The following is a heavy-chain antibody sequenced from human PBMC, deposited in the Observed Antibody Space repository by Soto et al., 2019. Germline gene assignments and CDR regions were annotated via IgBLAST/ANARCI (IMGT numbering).Heavy chain of an antibody. CDR2: IIPIFGTA. CDR1: GGTFSSYA. V-gene: IGHV1-69*13. CDR3: GRAPSIAARSPRRGPHWSYYGMDV. J-gene: IGHJ6*02. D-gene: IGHD6-6*01. Sequence: ASVKVSCKASGGTFSSYAISWVRQAPGQGLEWMGGIIPIFGTANYAQKFQGRVTITADESTSTAYMELSSLRSEDTAVYYCGRAPSIAARSPRRGPHWSYYGMDVWGQGTTVTVSS.